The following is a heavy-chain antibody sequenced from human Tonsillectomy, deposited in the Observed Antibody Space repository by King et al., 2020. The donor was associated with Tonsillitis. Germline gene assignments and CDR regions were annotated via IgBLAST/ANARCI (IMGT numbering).Heavy chain of an antibody. CDR3: ARGSNYYYDTSGSPTYYFDY. D-gene: IGHD3-22*01. V-gene: IGHV3-30-3*01. J-gene: IGHJ4*02. CDR2: ISYDGSNK. CDR1: GFTFSSYA. Sequence: VQLVESGGGVVQPGRSLRPSCAASGFTFSSYAMHWVRQAPGKGLEWVAVISYDGSNKYYADSVKGRFSISRDNSKNTLYLQMNSLRAEDTAVYYCARGSNYYYDTSGSPTYYFDYWGQGTLVTVSS.